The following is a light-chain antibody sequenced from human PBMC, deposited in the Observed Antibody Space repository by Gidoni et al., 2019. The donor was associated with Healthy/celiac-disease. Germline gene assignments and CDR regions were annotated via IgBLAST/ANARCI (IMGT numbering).Light chain of an antibody. Sequence: EIVLTQSPATLSLSPGERATLSCRASQSVSRYLAWYQKKPGQAPRLLIYDASNRATGIPARFSGSGSGTDFTLTISSLEPEDFAVYYCQQRSDWPALTFGGGTKVEI. CDR1: QSVSRY. CDR3: QQRSDWPALT. J-gene: IGKJ4*01. CDR2: DAS. V-gene: IGKV3-11*01.